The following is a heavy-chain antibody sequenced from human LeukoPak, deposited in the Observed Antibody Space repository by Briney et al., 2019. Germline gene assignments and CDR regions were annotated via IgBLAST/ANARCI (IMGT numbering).Heavy chain of an antibody. J-gene: IGHJ6*03. CDR3: ARDRGSSWLERADWDMDV. Sequence: PSETLSLTCTVSGGSISSSSYYWGWIRQPPGKGLEWIGSIYYSGSTYYNPSLKSRVTISVDTSKNQFSLKLSSVTAADTAVYYCARDRGSSWLERADWDMDVWGKGTTVTVSS. CDR1: GGSISSSSYY. CDR2: IYYSGST. D-gene: IGHD6-13*01. V-gene: IGHV4-39*07.